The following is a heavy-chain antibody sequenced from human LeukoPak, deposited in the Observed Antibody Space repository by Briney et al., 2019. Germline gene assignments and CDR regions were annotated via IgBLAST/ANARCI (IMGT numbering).Heavy chain of an antibody. Sequence: GGSLRLSCAASGFTFDDYGMTWVRQTPGKGLEWVSTINWNGGSTAYADSVKGRFTISRDNAKNSLYLQMNSLRAEDAAVYHCAKEDCSGGRCYSLHYWGQGTLVTVSS. CDR1: GFTFDDYG. D-gene: IGHD2-15*01. CDR2: INWNGGST. V-gene: IGHV3-20*01. CDR3: AKEDCSGGRCYSLHY. J-gene: IGHJ4*02.